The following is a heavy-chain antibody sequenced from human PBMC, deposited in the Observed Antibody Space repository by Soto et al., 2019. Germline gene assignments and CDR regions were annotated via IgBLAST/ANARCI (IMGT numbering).Heavy chain of an antibody. CDR1: GGTFSSYA. J-gene: IGHJ6*02. V-gene: IGHV1-69*06. Sequence: QVQLVQSGAEVKKPGSSVKVSCKASGGTFSSYAISWVRQAPGQGLEWMGGIIPIFGTANYAQKFQGRVTITAEKPPSTAYRERGSRRPGDRAVYYCASPTREWLPPARDYYYGMAVWAQGPTVPASS. D-gene: IGHD3-3*01. CDR2: IIPIFGTA. CDR3: ASPTREWLPPARDYYYGMAV.